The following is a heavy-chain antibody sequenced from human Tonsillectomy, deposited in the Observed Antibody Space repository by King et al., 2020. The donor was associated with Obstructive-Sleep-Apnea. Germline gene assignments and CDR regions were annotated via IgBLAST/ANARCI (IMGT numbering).Heavy chain of an antibody. J-gene: IGHJ6*02. D-gene: IGHD1-26*01. CDR3: AKFVGATGDYYYGMDV. Sequence: VQPVESGGGLVQPGGSLRLSCAASGFTFSSYAMSWVRQAPGKGLEWVSAISGSGGSTYYADSVKGRFTISRDNSKNTLYLHMNSLRAEDTAVFYCAKFVGATGDYYYGMDVWGQGTTVTVSS. CDR2: ISGSGGST. CDR1: GFTFSSYA. V-gene: IGHV3-23*04.